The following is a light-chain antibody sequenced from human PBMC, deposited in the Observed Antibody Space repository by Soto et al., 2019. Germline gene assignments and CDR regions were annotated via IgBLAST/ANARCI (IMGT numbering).Light chain of an antibody. V-gene: IGKV3-15*01. J-gene: IGKJ2*01. Sequence: EIVMTQSPATLSVSPGERATLSCRASQSVSSNLAWYQQKPGQAPRLLIYGASTRATGIPARFSGSRSGPEFTLTISSLQSEDFAVYYCQQYNNWPYTFGKGTKADIK. CDR1: QSVSSN. CDR3: QQYNNWPYT. CDR2: GAS.